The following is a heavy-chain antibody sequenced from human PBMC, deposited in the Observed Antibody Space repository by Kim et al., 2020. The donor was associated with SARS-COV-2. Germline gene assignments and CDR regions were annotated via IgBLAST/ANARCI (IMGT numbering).Heavy chain of an antibody. V-gene: IGHV3-13*04. CDR2: IGTAGDT. Sequence: GGSLRLSCAASGFSFSRSDMHWVRQGAGKGLEWVSAIGTAGDTYYSGSVKGRVTISREDAKNSLYLEMNSLRAEDTAVYYCARGSPSIYDGVSQHLSKAYYFDSWGQGTLVTVSS. CDR1: GFSFSRSD. J-gene: IGHJ4*02. D-gene: IGHD2-8*01. CDR3: ARGSPSIYDGVSQHLSKAYYFDS.